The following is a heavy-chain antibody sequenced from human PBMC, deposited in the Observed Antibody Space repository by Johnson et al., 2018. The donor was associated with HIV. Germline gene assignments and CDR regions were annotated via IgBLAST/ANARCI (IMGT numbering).Heavy chain of an antibody. CDR2: ISSSGSTI. D-gene: IGHD1-14*01. J-gene: IGHJ3*01. Sequence: QEKLVESGGGLVQPGGSLRLSCAASGFTFSDYYMSWIRQAPGKGLEWVSYISSSGSTIYYAASVKGRFIISRDNAKKSLYLQMNSLRAEDTAVYYCATRDPTYRPGAFDLWGQGTMVTVSS. V-gene: IGHV3-11*04. CDR3: ATRDPTYRPGAFDL. CDR1: GFTFSDYY.